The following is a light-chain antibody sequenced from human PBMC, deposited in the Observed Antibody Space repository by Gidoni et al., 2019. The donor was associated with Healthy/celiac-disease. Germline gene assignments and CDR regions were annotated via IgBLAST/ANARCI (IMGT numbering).Light chain of an antibody. CDR3: QQRSNWPPRT. J-gene: IGKJ1*01. CDR1: QSVSSY. CDR2: DAS. Sequence: EIVLTQSPATLSLSPGERATLSCRASQSVSSYLAWYQQKPGQAPRLLIYDASNRATGIPARFSGSGSGTDFPLTISRLEPEDFAVYYCQQRSNWPPRTFGQGTKVEIQ. V-gene: IGKV3-11*01.